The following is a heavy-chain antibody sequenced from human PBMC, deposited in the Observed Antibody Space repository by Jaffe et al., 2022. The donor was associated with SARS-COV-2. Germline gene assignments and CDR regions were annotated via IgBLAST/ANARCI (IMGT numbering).Heavy chain of an antibody. J-gene: IGHJ5*02. CDR1: GFTFSNYW. CDR3: AKDGDMPLNWIDP. D-gene: IGHD2-15*01. CDR2: IKQDGNEK. V-gene: IGHV3-7*01. Sequence: EVQLVESGGGLVQPGGSLRLSCAASGFTFSNYWMSWVRQAPGKGPEWVANIKQDGNEKYYVDSVKGRFTISRDNGKNSLYLQMNSLRVEDTAVYYCAKDGDMPLNWIDPWGPGTLVTVSS.